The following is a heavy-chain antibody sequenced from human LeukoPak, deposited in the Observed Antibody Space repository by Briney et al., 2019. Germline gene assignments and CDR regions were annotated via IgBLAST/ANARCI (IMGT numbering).Heavy chain of an antibody. Sequence: WETLSLTCAVYGGSFSNYFWSWIRQPPGKGLEWIGEINHSGSTNYNPSLKSRVTISVDTSKNQFSLKLSSVTAADTAVYYCARGLSYYYPFYYYYMDVWGKGTTVTVSS. CDR3: ARGLSYYYPFYYYYMDV. J-gene: IGHJ6*03. V-gene: IGHV4-34*01. D-gene: IGHD3-22*01. CDR2: INHSGST. CDR1: GGSFSNYF.